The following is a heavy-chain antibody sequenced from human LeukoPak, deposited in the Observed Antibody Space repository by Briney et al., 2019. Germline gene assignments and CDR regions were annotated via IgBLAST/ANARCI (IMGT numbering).Heavy chain of an antibody. Sequence: EASVKVSCKASGYTFTSYGISWVRQAPGQGLEWMGWISAYNGNTNYAQKLQGRVTMTTDTSTSTAYMELRSLRSDDTAVYYCARGCSSTSCYWSGYWGQGTLVTVSS. CDR3: ARGCSSTSCYWSGY. CDR2: ISAYNGNT. D-gene: IGHD2-2*01. V-gene: IGHV1-18*01. J-gene: IGHJ4*02. CDR1: GYTFTSYG.